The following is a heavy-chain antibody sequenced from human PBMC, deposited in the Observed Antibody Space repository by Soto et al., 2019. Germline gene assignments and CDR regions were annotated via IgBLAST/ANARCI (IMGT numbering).Heavy chain of an antibody. CDR2: FDPEDGET. V-gene: IGHV1-24*01. CDR3: ATVVYGSGSYYRDWFEP. D-gene: IGHD3-10*01. CDR1: GYTLTELS. J-gene: IGHJ5*02. Sequence: ASVKVSCKVSGYTLTELSMHWVRQAPGKGLEWMGGFDPEDGETIYAQKFQGRVTMTEDTSTDTAYMELSSLRSEDTAVYYCATVVYGSGSYYRDWFEPWGQGTLVTVSS.